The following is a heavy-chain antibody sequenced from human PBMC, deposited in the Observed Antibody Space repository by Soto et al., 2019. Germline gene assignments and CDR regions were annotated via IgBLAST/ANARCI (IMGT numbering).Heavy chain of an antibody. J-gene: IGHJ4*02. D-gene: IGHD3-22*01. V-gene: IGHV4-59*01. CDR2: IYYSGST. CDR1: GGSISSYY. Sequence: PSETLSLTCTVSGGSISSYYWCWIRQPPGKGLEWIGYIYYSGSTNYNPSLKSRVTISVDTSKNQFSLKLSSVTAADTAVDYCSRASPLGAKSTYYYDSSGPWGYFDYWRQGTLVTVSS. CDR3: SRASPLGAKSTYYYDSSGPWGYFDY.